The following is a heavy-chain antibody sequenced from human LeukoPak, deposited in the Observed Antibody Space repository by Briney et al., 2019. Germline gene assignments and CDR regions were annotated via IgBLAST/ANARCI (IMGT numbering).Heavy chain of an antibody. D-gene: IGHD3-22*01. CDR3: ARDFDDSSSYDAFDI. J-gene: IGHJ3*02. Sequence: GGSLRLSCAASGFTFSSYAMHWVRQAPGKGLEWVAVISYDGSNKYYADSVKGRFTISRDNSKNTLYLQMNSLGAEDTAVYYCARDFDDSSSYDAFDIWGQGTMVTVSS. CDR1: GFTFSSYA. CDR2: ISYDGSNK. V-gene: IGHV3-30-3*01.